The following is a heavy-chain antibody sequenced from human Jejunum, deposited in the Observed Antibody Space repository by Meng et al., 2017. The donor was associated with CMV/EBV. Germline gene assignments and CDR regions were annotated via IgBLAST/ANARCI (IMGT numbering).Heavy chain of an antibody. CDR2: IDHTGSA. CDR1: GGSFSGFY. CDR3: ARQRKYAAGGTGEFDP. J-gene: IGHJ5*02. D-gene: IGHD6-13*01. Sequence: VSRHEWGAGLLKPSDTLSLTCGVYGGSFSGFYGSWIRQPPGKGLEWIAEIDHTGSANYNPSLKSRVTISVDTSKNQFSLELNSVTAADTALYYCARQRKYAAGGTGEFDPWGQGTLVTVSS. V-gene: IGHV4-34*01.